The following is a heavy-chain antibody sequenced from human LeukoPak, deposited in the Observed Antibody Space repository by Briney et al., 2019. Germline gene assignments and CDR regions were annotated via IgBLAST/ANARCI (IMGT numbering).Heavy chain of an antibody. CDR2: ITSSSSYI. CDR1: EFSVGSNY. CDR3: ARRAGIYSHPYDY. Sequence: PGGSLRLSCAASEFSVGSNYMNWVRQAPGKALEWVSSITSSSSYIYYADSVKGRFTISRDNAKNSLYLQMNSLRAEDTAVYYCARRAGIYSHPYDYWGQGTLVTVSS. J-gene: IGHJ4*02. V-gene: IGHV3-21*04. D-gene: IGHD1-14*01.